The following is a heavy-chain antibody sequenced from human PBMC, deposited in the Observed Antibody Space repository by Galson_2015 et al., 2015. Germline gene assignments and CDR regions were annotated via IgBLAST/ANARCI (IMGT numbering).Heavy chain of an antibody. Sequence: QSGAEVKEPGESLKISCKGSGYSFTNYWIAWVRQMPGKGLEWMGIIYPDDSDTRYSPSFQGQVTISADKSISTAYLQWGSLKASDTAMYYCARSIFGVDPADYWGQGTLVTVSS. D-gene: IGHD3-3*01. CDR3: ARSIFGVDPADY. J-gene: IGHJ4*02. CDR1: GYSFTNYW. CDR2: IYPDDSDT. V-gene: IGHV5-51*01.